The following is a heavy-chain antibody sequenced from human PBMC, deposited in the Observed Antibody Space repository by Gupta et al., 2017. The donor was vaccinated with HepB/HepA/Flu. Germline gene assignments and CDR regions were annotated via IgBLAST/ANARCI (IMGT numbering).Heavy chain of an antibody. Sequence: EVQLAESGGGLVQPGGSLRLSCAASGFTVSSYWMHWVRQAPGKGLVWVSRMYQHGSVINYADSVKGRFTISRDNTKNALYLQMNSLRAEDTAIYFCSRDTFGPYDYWGQGTLVTVSS. CDR1: GFTVSSYW. CDR3: SRDTFGPYDY. V-gene: IGHV3-74*01. CDR2: MYQHGSVI. J-gene: IGHJ4*02. D-gene: IGHD2/OR15-2a*01.